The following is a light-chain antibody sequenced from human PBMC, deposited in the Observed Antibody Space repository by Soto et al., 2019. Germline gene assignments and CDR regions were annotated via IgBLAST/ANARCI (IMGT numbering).Light chain of an antibody. CDR2: GAS. CDR1: QSVTDN. V-gene: IGKV3D-15*01. J-gene: IGKJ5*01. Sequence: EIVLTQSPATLSLSPGERATLSFRASQSVTDNYLAWYQQKPGQAPRLVISGASSRTSGIPDRFSASGSGTEFTLTISSLQSEDFAVYYCQQYNNWPPITFGQGTRLEIK. CDR3: QQYNNWPPIT.